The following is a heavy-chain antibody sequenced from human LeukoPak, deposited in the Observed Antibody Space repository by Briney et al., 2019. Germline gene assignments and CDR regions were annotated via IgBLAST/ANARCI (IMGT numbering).Heavy chain of an antibody. D-gene: IGHD6-19*01. Sequence: PSETLSLTCAVYGGSFSGYYWSWIRQPPGKGLEWIGEINHSGSTNYNPSLKSRVTISVDTSKNQFSLKLSSVTAADTAVYYRARAGQQWLRDYYYYGMDVWGQGTTVTVSS. CDR3: ARAGQQWLRDYYYYGMDV. V-gene: IGHV4-34*01. CDR1: GGSFSGYY. J-gene: IGHJ6*02. CDR2: INHSGST.